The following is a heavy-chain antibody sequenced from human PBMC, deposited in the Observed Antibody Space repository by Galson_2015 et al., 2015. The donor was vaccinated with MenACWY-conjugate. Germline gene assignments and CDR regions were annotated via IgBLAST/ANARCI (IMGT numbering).Heavy chain of an antibody. CDR1: GYTFTNYD. Sequence: SVKVSCKASGYTFTNYDIGWVRQAPGQGLEWMGWISDDNGNTHYAQKVQGRVTLTTDTYTSTAYMELRSLRSDDTAVFYCAREGRPYDYVWGSYRYRRNFDYWGQGTLVTVSS. J-gene: IGHJ4*02. D-gene: IGHD3-16*02. CDR3: AREGRPYDYVWGSYRYRRNFDY. CDR2: ISDDNGNT. V-gene: IGHV1-18*01.